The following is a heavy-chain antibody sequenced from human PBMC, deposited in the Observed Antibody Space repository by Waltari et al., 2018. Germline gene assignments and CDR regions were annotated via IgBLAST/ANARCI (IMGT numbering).Heavy chain of an antibody. CDR1: GGTFSSYA. V-gene: IGHV1-69*12. CDR2: IIPIFGTA. D-gene: IGHD3-3*01. J-gene: IGHJ4*02. Sequence: QVQLVQSGAEVKKPGSSVKVSCKASGGTFSSYAISGVRQAPGQGLEWMGGIIPIFGTANYAQKFQGRVTITADESTSTAYMELNSLRSEDTAVYYCARGGYDFWSGREETQYYFDYWGQGTLVTVSS. CDR3: ARGGYDFWSGREETQYYFDY.